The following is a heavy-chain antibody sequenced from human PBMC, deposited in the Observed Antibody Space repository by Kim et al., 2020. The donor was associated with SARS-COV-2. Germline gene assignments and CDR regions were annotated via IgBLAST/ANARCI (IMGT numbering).Heavy chain of an antibody. CDR1: GFTFSSYE. V-gene: IGHV3-48*03. J-gene: IGHJ4*02. CDR2: ISSSGSTI. D-gene: IGHD3-10*01. Sequence: GGSLRLSCAASGFTFSSYEMNWVRQAPGKGLEWVSYISSSGSTIYYADSVKGRFTISRDNAKNSLYLQMNSLRAEDTAVYYCARDGVEYYGSGSYRDYWGQGTLVTVSS. CDR3: ARDGVEYYGSGSYRDY.